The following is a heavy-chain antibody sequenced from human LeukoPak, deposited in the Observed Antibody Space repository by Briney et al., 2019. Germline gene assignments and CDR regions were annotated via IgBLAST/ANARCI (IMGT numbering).Heavy chain of an antibody. V-gene: IGHV1-3*03. D-gene: IGHD3-22*01. CDR2: INAGNGNT. Sequence: ASVKVSCKASGYTFTSYGISWVRQAPGQRLEWMGWINAGNGNTKYSQEFQGRVTITRDTSASTAYMELSSLRSEDMAVYYCARSDDSSGYYYVLKYWGQGTLVTVSS. CDR3: ARSDDSSGYYYVLKY. CDR1: GYTFTSYG. J-gene: IGHJ4*02.